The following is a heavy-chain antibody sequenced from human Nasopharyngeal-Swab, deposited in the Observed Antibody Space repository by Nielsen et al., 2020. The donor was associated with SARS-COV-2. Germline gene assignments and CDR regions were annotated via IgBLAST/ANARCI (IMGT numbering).Heavy chain of an antibody. Sequence: GESLKISCAASGFTFSSYSMNWVRQAPGKGLEWVSSISRSSSNIYYADSVKGRFTISRDNAKNSLYLQMNGLRAEDTAVYYCARGSSSWYFSPFDYWGQGTLVTVSS. J-gene: IGHJ4*02. CDR2: ISRSSSNI. CDR1: GFTFSSYS. V-gene: IGHV3-21*01. CDR3: ARGSSSWYFSPFDY. D-gene: IGHD6-13*01.